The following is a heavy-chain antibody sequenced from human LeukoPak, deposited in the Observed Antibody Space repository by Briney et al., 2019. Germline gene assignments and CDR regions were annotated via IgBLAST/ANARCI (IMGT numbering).Heavy chain of an antibody. Sequence: GGSLRLSCAASGFTFSTYAMSWVRQAPGKGLEWVSAISSTSVSTYYADSVKGRFTISRGNSNNTLFLQMNSLRAEDTAIYYCTKLPSAWWLGNYFDYWGQGTLVTVSS. J-gene: IGHJ4*02. CDR3: TKLPSAWWLGNYFDY. V-gene: IGHV3-23*01. CDR2: ISSTSVST. CDR1: GFTFSTYA. D-gene: IGHD2-8*02.